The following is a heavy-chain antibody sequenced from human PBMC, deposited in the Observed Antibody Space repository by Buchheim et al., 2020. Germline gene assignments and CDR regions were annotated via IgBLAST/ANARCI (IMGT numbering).Heavy chain of an antibody. CDR1: GYSFTSYW. Sequence: EVQLVQSGAEVKKPGESLKISCKGSGYSFTSYWIGWVRQMPGKGLEWMWIIYPGYSDTRYSPSFQGQVTISAATSIITSYLQWSSLKASDTAMYYCARHVHDSSGYYYVGPFDYWGQGTL. V-gene: IGHV5-51*01. CDR3: ARHVHDSSGYYYVGPFDY. J-gene: IGHJ4*02. CDR2: IYPGYSDT. D-gene: IGHD3-22*01.